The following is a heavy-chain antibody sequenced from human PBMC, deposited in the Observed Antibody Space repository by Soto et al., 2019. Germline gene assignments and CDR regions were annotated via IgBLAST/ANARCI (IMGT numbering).Heavy chain of an antibody. V-gene: IGHV4-59*08. CDR3: ARGHYDFWSGYFATIDY. CDR2: IHYSGNT. Sequence: QVQLQESGPGLVKPSETLSLTCTVSGGSISNYYWSWIRQPPGKGLEWIGYIHYSGNTKYNPSLKSQVTISTDTSNDQFSLTLTSLTAADTAVYYCARGHYDFWSGYFATIDYWGRGTLVTVSS. D-gene: IGHD3-3*01. CDR1: GGSISNYY. J-gene: IGHJ4*02.